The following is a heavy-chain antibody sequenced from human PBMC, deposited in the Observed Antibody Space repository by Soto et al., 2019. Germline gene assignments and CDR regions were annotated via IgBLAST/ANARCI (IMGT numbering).Heavy chain of an antibody. Sequence: PSETLSLTCTVSGGSISSSNYYWGWIRQSPGKGLEWIGSISYSGSTYYNPSLKSRVTISRDMSKNQFSLKLSSVTAADTTVYYCAKSAVAGSLAWFDPWGQGTLVTVSS. J-gene: IGHJ5*02. V-gene: IGHV4-39*01. CDR3: AKSAVAGSLAWFDP. CDR2: ISYSGST. D-gene: IGHD6-19*01. CDR1: GGSISSSNYY.